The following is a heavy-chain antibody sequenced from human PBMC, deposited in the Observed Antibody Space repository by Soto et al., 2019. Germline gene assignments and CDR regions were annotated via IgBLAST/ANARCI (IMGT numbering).Heavy chain of an antibody. CDR2: ISSSSSYI. Sequence: EVQLVESGGGLVKPGGSLRLSCAASGFTFSSYSMNWVRQAPGKGLEWVSSISSSSSYIYYADSVKGRFTISRDNAKNSLYLQMNSLRAEATALYYCARDLRYPLPSDYSLHDAFHIWAQGTMVTFPS. CDR1: GFTFSSYS. D-gene: IGHD3-22*01. J-gene: IGHJ3*02. V-gene: IGHV3-21*01. CDR3: ARDLRYPLPSDYSLHDAFHI.